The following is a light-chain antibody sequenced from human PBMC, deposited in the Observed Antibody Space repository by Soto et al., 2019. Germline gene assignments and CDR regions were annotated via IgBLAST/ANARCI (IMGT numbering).Light chain of an antibody. V-gene: IGKV1-39*01. CDR1: QSISSY. CDR3: QQSYSTSRT. J-gene: IGKJ1*01. Sequence: DIPMTQSPSSLSASVGDRVTITCRASQSISSYLNWYQQKPGKAPKLLIYAASSLQSGVPSRFSGSGSVTDFTLTISSLQPEDFATYYCQQSYSTSRTFGQGPKVEIK. CDR2: AAS.